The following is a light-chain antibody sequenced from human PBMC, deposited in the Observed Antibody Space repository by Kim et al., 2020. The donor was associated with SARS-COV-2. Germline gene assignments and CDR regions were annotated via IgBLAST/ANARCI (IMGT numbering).Light chain of an antibody. V-gene: IGKV3-15*01. CDR2: GAS. Sequence: SPGERAPLSSRASQSVSSILAWYQQKPGQAPRLLIYGASTRATGIPARFSGSGSGTEFTLTISSLQSEDFAVYYCQQYNNWPPWTFGQGTKVDIK. CDR3: QQYNNWPPWT. CDR1: QSVSSI. J-gene: IGKJ1*01.